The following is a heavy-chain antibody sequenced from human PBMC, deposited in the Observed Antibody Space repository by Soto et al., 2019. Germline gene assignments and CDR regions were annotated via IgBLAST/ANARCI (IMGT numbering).Heavy chain of an antibody. V-gene: IGHV4-34*01. Sequence: PSETLSLTCAVYGGSFSGYYWSWIRQPPGKGLEWIGEINHSGSTNYNPSLKSRVTISVDTSKNQFSLKLSSVTAADTAVYYCARGGYGTGDAFDIWGQGTMVTVS. J-gene: IGHJ3*02. CDR1: GGSFSGYY. D-gene: IGHD2-8*02. CDR3: ARGGYGTGDAFDI. CDR2: INHSGST.